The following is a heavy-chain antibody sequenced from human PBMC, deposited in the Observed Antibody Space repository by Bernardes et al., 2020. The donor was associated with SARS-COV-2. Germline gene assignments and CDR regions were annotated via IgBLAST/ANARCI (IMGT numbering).Heavy chain of an antibody. CDR2: ISHHGVTT. CDR1: GFSFGNYA. V-gene: IGHV3-23*01. Sequence: GGSLRLSCRASGFSFGNYAVHWFRQAPGKGLEWVSAISHHGVTTYYADSVKGRFSISRDNSKSTLYLQMNSLRAEDTALYYCAEHILAGYYTGYWGQGTLVTVSS. D-gene: IGHD3-9*01. CDR3: AEHILAGYYTGY. J-gene: IGHJ4*02.